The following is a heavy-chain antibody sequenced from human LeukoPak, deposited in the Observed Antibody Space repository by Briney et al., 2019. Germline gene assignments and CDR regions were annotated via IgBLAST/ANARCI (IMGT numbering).Heavy chain of an antibody. D-gene: IGHD4-17*01. V-gene: IGHV3-11*01. CDR1: GFTFSDYY. J-gene: IGHJ4*02. CDR2: MSSSGDTI. Sequence: PGGSLRLSCAASGFTFSDYYMSWIRQAPGKGLEWVSYMSSSGDTIYYADSVKGRFTISRDNAKNSLYLQMNNLRAEDTAVYYCARANFYVEYYWGQGTLVTVSS. CDR3: ARANFYVEYY.